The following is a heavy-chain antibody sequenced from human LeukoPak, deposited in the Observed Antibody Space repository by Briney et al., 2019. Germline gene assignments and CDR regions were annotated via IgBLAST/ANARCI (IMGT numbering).Heavy chain of an antibody. J-gene: IGHJ4*02. CDR1: GYTFTNYR. D-gene: IGHD3-10*01. Sequence: ASVKVSCKASGYTFTNYRMHWVRQAPGQGLEWMGWISAYNGNTNYAQKLQGRVTMTTDTSTSTAYMELRSLRSDDTAVYYCARDRSHYYGSGDPDYWGQGTLVTVSS. CDR3: ARDRSHYYGSGDPDY. CDR2: ISAYNGNT. V-gene: IGHV1-18*04.